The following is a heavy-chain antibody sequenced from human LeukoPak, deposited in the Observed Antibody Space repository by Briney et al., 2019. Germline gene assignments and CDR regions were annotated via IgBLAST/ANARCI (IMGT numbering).Heavy chain of an antibody. Sequence: SETLSLTCAVYGGSFRGYYWSWLRQPPGKGLEGIGEINHSGSTNYNPSLKSRVTISVDTSKNQFSLKLSSVTAADTAVYYCATHIAVAADNWFDPWGQGTLVTVSS. CDR3: ATHIAVAADNWFDP. V-gene: IGHV4-34*01. D-gene: IGHD6-19*01. CDR2: INHSGST. CDR1: GGSFRGYY. J-gene: IGHJ5*02.